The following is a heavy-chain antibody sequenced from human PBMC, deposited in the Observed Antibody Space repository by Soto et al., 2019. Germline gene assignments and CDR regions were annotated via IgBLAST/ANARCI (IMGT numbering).Heavy chain of an antibody. D-gene: IGHD2-2*02. Sequence: PWGSLRLSCAASGFTFSSYWMSWCRQAPGKGLEWVANIKQDGSEKYYVDSVKGRFTISRDNAKNSLYLQMNSLRAEDTAVYYCAREGVVVVPAAILGIGYYYGMDVWGQGTTVTVSS. CDR2: IKQDGSEK. J-gene: IGHJ6*02. V-gene: IGHV3-7*01. CDR3: AREGVVVVPAAILGIGYYYGMDV. CDR1: GFTFSSYW.